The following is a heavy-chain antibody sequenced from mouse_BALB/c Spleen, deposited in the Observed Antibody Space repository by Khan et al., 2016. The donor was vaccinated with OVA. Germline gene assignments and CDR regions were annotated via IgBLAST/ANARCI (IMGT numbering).Heavy chain of an antibody. CDR1: GYIFTSYW. J-gene: IGHJ2*01. D-gene: IGHD1-1*01. CDR3: AREEALYYFAY. Sequence: QVQLKQSGAELVRPGASVKLSCKTSGYIFTSYWIHWVKQRSGQGLEWMAWIYPGTDNTYYNEKLRDKVTLTADKSSSTAYIQLSSLKSEDSAVYFCAREEALYYFAYWGQGTTLTVSS. V-gene: IGHV1-76*01. CDR2: IYPGTDNT.